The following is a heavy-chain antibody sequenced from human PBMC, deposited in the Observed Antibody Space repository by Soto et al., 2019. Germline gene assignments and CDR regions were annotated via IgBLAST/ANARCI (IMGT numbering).Heavy chain of an antibody. CDR3: ARGSHDILTGYLEAPFDY. Sequence: PSETLSLTCTVSGGSISSGGYYWSWIRQHPGKGLEWIGYIYYSGSTYYNPSLKSRVTISVDTSKSQFSLKLSSVTAADTAVYYCARGSHDILTGYLEAPFDYWGQGTLVTVSS. V-gene: IGHV4-31*03. CDR1: GGSISSGGYY. CDR2: IYYSGST. J-gene: IGHJ4*02. D-gene: IGHD3-9*01.